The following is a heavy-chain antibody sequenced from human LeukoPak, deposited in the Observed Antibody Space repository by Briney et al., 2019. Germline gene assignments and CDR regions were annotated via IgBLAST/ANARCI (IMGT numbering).Heavy chain of an antibody. CDR3: AKDRRGYCSGGSCYYNFDY. D-gene: IGHD2-15*01. Sequence: PGRSLRLSCAASGFTFSSYGMHWVRQAPGEGLEWVAVISYDGSNKYYADSVKGRFTISRDNSKNTLYLQMNSLRAEDTAVYYCAKDRRGYCSGGSCYYNFDYWGQGTLVTVSS. CDR1: GFTFSSYG. J-gene: IGHJ4*02. CDR2: ISYDGSNK. V-gene: IGHV3-30*18.